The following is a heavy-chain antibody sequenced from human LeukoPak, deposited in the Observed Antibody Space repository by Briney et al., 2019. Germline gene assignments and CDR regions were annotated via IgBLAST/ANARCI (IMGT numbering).Heavy chain of an antibody. CDR2: IYYSGGT. CDR3: ARHGGGIAVAGTGDAFDI. D-gene: IGHD6-19*01. Sequence: SETLSLTCTVSGGSISSYYWTWIRQTPGKGLEWIGYIYYSGGTNYNPSLKSRVTISVDTSKNQFSLKLSSVTAADTAVYYCARHGGGIAVAGTGDAFDIWGQGTMVTVSS. J-gene: IGHJ3*02. CDR1: GGSISSYY. V-gene: IGHV4-59*01.